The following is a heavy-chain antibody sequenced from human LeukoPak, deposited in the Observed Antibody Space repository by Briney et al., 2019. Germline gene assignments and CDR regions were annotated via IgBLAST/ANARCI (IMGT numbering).Heavy chain of an antibody. D-gene: IGHD5-24*01. J-gene: IGHJ4*02. CDR1: GFTFSNYE. CDR3: ARVVRGDAYNYDY. CDR2: ISSSGSTM. Sequence: GGSLRLSCVASGFTFSNYEMNWVRQAPGKGLEWVSSISSSGSTMYYADSVKGRFTTSRDNARNSLYLQMNSLRAEDTAVYYCARVVRGDAYNYDYWGRGTLVTVSS. V-gene: IGHV3-48*03.